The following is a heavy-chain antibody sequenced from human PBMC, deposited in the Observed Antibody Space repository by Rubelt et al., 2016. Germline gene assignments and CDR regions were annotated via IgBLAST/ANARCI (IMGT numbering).Heavy chain of an antibody. V-gene: IGHV4-34*01. CDR3: AGWPRGYCSGGTCYSFDY. CDR1: GGSFSGYY. J-gene: IGHJ4*02. CDR2: LNHSGST. D-gene: IGHD2-15*01. Sequence: QVQLQQWGAGLLKPSETLSLTCAVYGGSFSGYYWSWIRQPPGKGLEWIGELNHSGSTNYNPSLQSRVTMSVDTSKKQFSLVLSSVSGAGTAVYSCAGWPRGYCSGGTCYSFDYWGQGTLVTVSS.